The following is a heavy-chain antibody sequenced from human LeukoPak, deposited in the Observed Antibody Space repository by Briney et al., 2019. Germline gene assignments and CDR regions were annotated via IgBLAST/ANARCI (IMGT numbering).Heavy chain of an antibody. D-gene: IGHD3-10*01. J-gene: IGHJ4*02. CDR1: GGSISSGGYY. CDR2: IYHSGST. CDR3: ARWGSQGLDY. V-gene: IGHV4-31*03. Sequence: SETLSLTCTVSGGSISSGGYYWSWIRQHPGKGLEWIGYIYHSGSTYYNPSLKSRVTISVDTSKNQFSLKLSSVTAADTAVYYCARWGSQGLDYWGQGTLVTVSS.